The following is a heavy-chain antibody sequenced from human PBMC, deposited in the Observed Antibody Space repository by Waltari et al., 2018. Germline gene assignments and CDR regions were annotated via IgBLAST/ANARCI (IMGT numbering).Heavy chain of an antibody. V-gene: IGHV4-61*02. D-gene: IGHD6-6*01. CDR2: VSVSGTT. J-gene: IGHJ4*02. CDR3: AGEGVYSASSLNY. Sequence: QVQLQESGPGLVKSSQTLSLTYTVSGASISSRNYYWSWIRQPAGKRLEWIGRVSVSGTTNHNPSLKSRVTMSVDTSKNQFSLELLSVTAADTAVYYCAGEGVYSASSLNYWGQGTLVTVSS. CDR1: GASISSRNYY.